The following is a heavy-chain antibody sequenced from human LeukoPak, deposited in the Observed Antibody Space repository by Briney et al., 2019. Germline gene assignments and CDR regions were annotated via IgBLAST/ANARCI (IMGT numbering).Heavy chain of an antibody. V-gene: IGHV3-23*01. Sequence: PGGSLRLSCAASGFTFSSYAMSWVRQAPGKGLEWVSAISGSGGSTYYADSVKGRFTISRDNSKNTLYLQMNSLGAEDTAVYYCAKSANPSPEQHDYGDYYFDYWGQGTLVTVSS. CDR1: GFTFSSYA. CDR2: ISGSGGST. J-gene: IGHJ4*02. D-gene: IGHD4-17*01. CDR3: AKSANPSPEQHDYGDYYFDY.